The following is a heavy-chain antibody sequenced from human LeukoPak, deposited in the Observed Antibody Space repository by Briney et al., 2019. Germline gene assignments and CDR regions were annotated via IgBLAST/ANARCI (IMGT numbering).Heavy chain of an antibody. Sequence: GGSLRLSCTVSGFTFSSNSMSWVRQAPGKGLEWVSFIYSDNTHYSYAVKGRFTISRDNSKHTLYLQMNRLRAEDTAVYYCAKDARRTFGLSSGLYRGSYYFDYWGQGTLVTVSS. D-gene: IGHD6-19*01. CDR3: AKDARRTFGLSSGLYRGSYYFDY. CDR2: IYSDNT. CDR1: GFTFSSNS. V-gene: IGHV3-66*03. J-gene: IGHJ4*02.